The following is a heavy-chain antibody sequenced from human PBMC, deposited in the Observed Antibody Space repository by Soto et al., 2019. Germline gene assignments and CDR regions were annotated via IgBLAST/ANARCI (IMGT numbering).Heavy chain of an antibody. V-gene: IGHV1-8*01. Sequence: QVQLVQSGAEVKKPGASVKVSCKASGNTFTSYDINWVRQATGHGLEWMGWINPNSGNIGYAQKCQGSVTMTRDTAIRTAYMEVSRLRSDDTAVYYCARGRASGSYYLLDYWGQGTLVTVSS. CDR3: ARGRASGSYYLLDY. J-gene: IGHJ4*02. CDR2: INPNSGNI. D-gene: IGHD3-10*01. CDR1: GNTFTSYD.